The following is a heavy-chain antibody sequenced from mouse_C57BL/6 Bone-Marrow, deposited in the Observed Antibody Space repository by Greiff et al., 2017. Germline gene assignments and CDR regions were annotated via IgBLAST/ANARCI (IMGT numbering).Heavy chain of an antibody. CDR3: ARNDLPYGSSHWYFDV. Sequence: QLQQSGPGLVQPSQSLSITCTVSGFSLTSYGVHWVRQSPGKGLEWLGVIWSGGSTDYNAAFISRLSISKDNSKSQVFFKMNSLQADDTAIYYCARNDLPYGSSHWYFDVWGTGTTVTVSS. CDR1: GFSLTSYG. J-gene: IGHJ1*03. CDR2: IWSGGST. D-gene: IGHD1-1*01. V-gene: IGHV2-2*01.